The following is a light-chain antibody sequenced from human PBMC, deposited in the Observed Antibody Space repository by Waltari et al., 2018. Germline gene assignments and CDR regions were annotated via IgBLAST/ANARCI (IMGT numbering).Light chain of an antibody. V-gene: IGKV3-15*01. CDR2: AAS. J-gene: IGKJ2*01. Sequence: EIVMTQSPATLSVSPGERATLSCRASQSVSSNLAWYQQRPGRAPRLLIYAASARAPGIPAMFSGSGSGTEFTLTISSLQSEDFAIYFCQQYDNWPLTFGQGTKLEIK. CDR3: QQYDNWPLT. CDR1: QSVSSN.